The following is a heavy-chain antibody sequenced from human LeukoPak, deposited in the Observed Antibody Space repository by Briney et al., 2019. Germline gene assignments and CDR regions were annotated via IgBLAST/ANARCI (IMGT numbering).Heavy chain of an antibody. V-gene: IGHV3-15*01. D-gene: IGHD5-24*01. CDR1: GFTFRNVW. J-gene: IGHJ4*02. Sequence: GGSLRLSCAASGFTFRNVWMSWVRQAQGKGLEWVGRIKSKTDGETTQYAAPVKGRFTISRDDSRNTLYLQMDSLTTGDTAVYYCSTVLNGDTDYWGRGALVTVSS. CDR3: STVLNGDTDY. CDR2: IKSKTDGETT.